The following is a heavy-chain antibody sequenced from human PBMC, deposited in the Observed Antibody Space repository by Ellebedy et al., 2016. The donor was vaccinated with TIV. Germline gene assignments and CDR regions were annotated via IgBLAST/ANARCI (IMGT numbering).Heavy chain of an antibody. CDR2: ISSSSSYI. Sequence: GGSLRLSCAASGFTFSSYSMNWVRQAPGKGLEWVSSISSSSSYIHYADSVKGRFTISRDNAKNSLYLQMNSLRAEDTAVYYCARDSAQQQLVPAYFDYWGQGTLVTVSS. CDR1: GFTFSSYS. V-gene: IGHV3-21*01. J-gene: IGHJ4*02. CDR3: ARDSAQQQLVPAYFDY. D-gene: IGHD6-13*01.